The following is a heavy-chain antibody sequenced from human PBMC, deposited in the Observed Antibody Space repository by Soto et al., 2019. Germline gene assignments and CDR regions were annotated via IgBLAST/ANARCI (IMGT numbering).Heavy chain of an antibody. J-gene: IGHJ4*02. CDR2: IYWNDDK. Sequence: QITLKESGPTLVKPTQTLTLTCTFSGFSLSTSGVGVGWIRQPPGKALEWLALIYWNDDKRYSPSLKSRLTITKDTSNKQVVLTMTNMDPVDTATYYCARIIVRGVINEAPDYWGQGTLVTVAS. CDR1: GFSLSTSGVG. D-gene: IGHD3-10*01. CDR3: ARIIVRGVINEAPDY. V-gene: IGHV2-5*01.